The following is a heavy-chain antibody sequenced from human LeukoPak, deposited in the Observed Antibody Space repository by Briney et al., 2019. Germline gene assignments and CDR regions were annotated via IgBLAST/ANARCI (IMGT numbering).Heavy chain of an antibody. CDR1: GGTFSSYA. CDR3: ARAARLIYGDYVFFDY. V-gene: IGHV1-69*01. J-gene: IGHJ4*02. D-gene: IGHD4-17*01. Sequence: ASVKVSCKASGGTFSSYAISWVRQAPGQGLEWMGGIIPIFGTANYAQKFQGRVTITADESTSTAYMELSSLRSDDTAVYYCARAARLIYGDYVFFDYWGQGTLVTVSS. CDR2: IIPIFGTA.